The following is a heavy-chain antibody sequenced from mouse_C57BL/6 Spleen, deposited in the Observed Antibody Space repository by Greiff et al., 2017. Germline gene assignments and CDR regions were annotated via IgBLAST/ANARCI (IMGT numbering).Heavy chain of an antibody. V-gene: IGHV1-9*01. D-gene: IGHD2-5*01. Sequence: VQLQQSGAELMKPGASVKLSCKATGYTFTGYWIEWVKQRPGHGLEWIGEIVPGSGSTNYNAKFKGKATFTADTSSNTAYMQRSSLTTEDAAIYYCARSNPAGFAYWGQGTRVTVSA. CDR1: GYTFTGYW. CDR3: ARSNPAGFAY. J-gene: IGHJ3*01. CDR2: IVPGSGST.